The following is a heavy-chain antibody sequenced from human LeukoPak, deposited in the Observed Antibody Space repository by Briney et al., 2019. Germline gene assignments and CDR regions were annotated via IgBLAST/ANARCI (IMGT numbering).Heavy chain of an antibody. J-gene: IGHJ4*02. CDR1: GGSFSDYS. Sequence: SETLSLTCAVYGGSFSDYSWNWTRQPPGKGLEWIGEINHSGSTNYNPSLKSRVTMSVDTSKNQFSPKLSSVTAADTAVYNCARDRPYYYDSSGYYYVEKPQYYFDYWGQGTLVTVSS. CDR2: INHSGST. V-gene: IGHV4-34*01. D-gene: IGHD3-22*01. CDR3: ARDRPYYYDSSGYYYVEKPQYYFDY.